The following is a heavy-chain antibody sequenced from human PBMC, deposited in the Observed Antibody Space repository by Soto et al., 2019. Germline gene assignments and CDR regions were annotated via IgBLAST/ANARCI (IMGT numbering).Heavy chain of an antibody. CDR3: AKVGQQLANRRIFLLDYFDY. CDR2: ISGSGGST. Sequence: GGSLRLSCAASGFTFSSYAMSWVRQAPGKGLEWVSAISGSGGSTYYADSVKGRFTISRDNSKNTLYLQMNSLRAEDTAVYYCAKVGQQLANRRIFLLDYFDYWGQGTLVTVSS. J-gene: IGHJ4*02. D-gene: IGHD6-13*01. V-gene: IGHV3-23*01. CDR1: GFTFSSYA.